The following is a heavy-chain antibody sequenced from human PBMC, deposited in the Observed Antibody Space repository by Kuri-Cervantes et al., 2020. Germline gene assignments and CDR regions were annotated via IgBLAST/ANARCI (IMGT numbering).Heavy chain of an antibody. J-gene: IGHJ4*02. D-gene: IGHD4-17*01. CDR3: AKDQNVYGDRDY. V-gene: IGHV3-23*01. CDR2: ISGSGGST. CDR1: GLTFSSYA. Sequence: GESLKISCAASGLTFSSYAMSWVRQAPGKGLEWVSAISGSGGSTYYADSVKGRFTISRDKSKNTLYLQMNSLRAEDTAVYYCAKDQNVYGDRDYWGQGTLVTVSS.